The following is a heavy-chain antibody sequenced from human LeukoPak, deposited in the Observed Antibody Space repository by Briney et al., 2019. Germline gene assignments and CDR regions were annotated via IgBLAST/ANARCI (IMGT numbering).Heavy chain of an antibody. Sequence: SETLSLTCIVSGGSITTYYWSWIRQPPGKGLEWIGYIYYSGSTNYNPSLKSRVTISVDTSKNQFSLKLSSVTAADTAVYYCARGLRGLHWGQGTLVTVSS. J-gene: IGHJ4*02. CDR2: IYYSGST. CDR1: GGSITTYY. CDR3: ARGLRGLH. V-gene: IGHV4-59*01.